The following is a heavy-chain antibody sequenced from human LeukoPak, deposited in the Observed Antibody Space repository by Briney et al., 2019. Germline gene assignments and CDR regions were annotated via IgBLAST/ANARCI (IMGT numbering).Heavy chain of an antibody. V-gene: IGHV1-2*06. D-gene: IGHD3-22*01. CDR2: INPNSGGT. CDR3: ARGLGGYYYRSFDY. Sequence: ASVKVSCKASGYTFTGYYMHWVRQAPGQGLEWMGRINPNSGGTNYAQKFQGRVTMTKDTSIRTAYMELSRLRSDDTAVYYCARGLGGYYYRSFDYWGQGTLVTVSS. J-gene: IGHJ4*02. CDR1: GYTFTGYY.